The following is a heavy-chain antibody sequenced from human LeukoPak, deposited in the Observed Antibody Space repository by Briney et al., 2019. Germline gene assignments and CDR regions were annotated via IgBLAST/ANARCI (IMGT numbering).Heavy chain of an antibody. CDR3: ARAFNSPTWFDP. CDR2: INHSGST. Sequence: SETLSLTCAVYGGSFSGYYWSWIRQPPGKGLEWIGEINHSGSTNYNPSLKSRVTISVDTSKNQFSLKLSSVTAADTAVYYCARAFNSPTWFDPWGQGTLVTVSS. D-gene: IGHD5-18*01. CDR1: GGSFSGYY. J-gene: IGHJ5*02. V-gene: IGHV4-34*09.